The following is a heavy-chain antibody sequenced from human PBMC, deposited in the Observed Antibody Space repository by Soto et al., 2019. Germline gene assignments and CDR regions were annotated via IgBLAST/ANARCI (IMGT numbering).Heavy chain of an antibody. J-gene: IGHJ4*02. D-gene: IGHD6-13*01. Sequence: QVQLVESGGGLVKPGGSLRLSCAASGFTFSDYYMSWNRQAPGKGLEWVSYISSSSSYTNYADSVKGRFTISRDNAKNSLYLQMNSLRAGDTAVYYCATVHGSRYFTLSQYFDYWGQGTLVTVSS. V-gene: IGHV3-11*06. CDR2: ISSSSSYT. CDR3: ATVHGSRYFTLSQYFDY. CDR1: GFTFSDYY.